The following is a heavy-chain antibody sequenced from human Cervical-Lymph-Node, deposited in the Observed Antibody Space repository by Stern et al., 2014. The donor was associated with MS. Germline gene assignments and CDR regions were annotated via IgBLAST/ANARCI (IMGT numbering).Heavy chain of an antibody. CDR1: GFTFSTYG. D-gene: IGHD6-19*01. CDR2: ISYDGTNQ. Sequence: QVQLVESGGGVVQPGRSLRLSCAASGFTFSTYGMHWVRQAPGKGLEWVAVISYDGTNQYYADSVKGRVTISRDNSKNTLYLQMNSLRPEDTAVYYCAKEVASSGWYEGYYYHGMDVWGQGTTVTVS. J-gene: IGHJ6*02. V-gene: IGHV3-30*18. CDR3: AKEVASSGWYEGYYYHGMDV.